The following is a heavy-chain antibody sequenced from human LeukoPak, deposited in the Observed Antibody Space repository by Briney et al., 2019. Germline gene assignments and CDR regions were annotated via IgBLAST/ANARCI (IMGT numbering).Heavy chain of an antibody. D-gene: IGHD1-14*01. CDR3: ARWASISREPGGFFDH. CDR2: FCLGRDT. CDR1: GDSVTNDFF. V-gene: IGHV4-38-2*02. Sequence: SETLSLTCTVSGDSVTNDFFWGWVRQPPGKELEWIGSFCLGRDTYYRPSLKSRVTISVDTSKNQFSLNLNSVTAADTAVYYRARWASISREPGGFFDHWVQGTLVTVSS. J-gene: IGHJ4*02.